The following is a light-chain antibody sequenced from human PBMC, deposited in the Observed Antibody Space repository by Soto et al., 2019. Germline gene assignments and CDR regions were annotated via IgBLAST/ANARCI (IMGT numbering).Light chain of an antibody. J-gene: IGKJ4*01. CDR1: QSISNY. CDR2: AAS. V-gene: IGKV1-39*01. CDR3: QQSYSIPVT. Sequence: DIQMTQSPSSLSASVGDRVTITCRASQSISNYLNWYQQKPGKAPKLLIYAASSLQSGVPSRFSGSGSGTGFTLTISSLQPEDFATYYCQQSYSIPVTFGGGTKVEIK.